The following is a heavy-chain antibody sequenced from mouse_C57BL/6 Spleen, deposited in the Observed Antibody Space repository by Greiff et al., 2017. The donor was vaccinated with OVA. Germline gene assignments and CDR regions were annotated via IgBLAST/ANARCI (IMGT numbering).Heavy chain of an antibody. D-gene: IGHD1-1*01. Sequence: EVHLVESGGGLVKPGGSLKLSCAASGFTFSSYAMSWVRQTPEKRLEWVATISDGGSYTYYPDNVKGRFTISRDNAKNNLYLQMSHLKSEDTAMYYCAREGGSSLAWFAYWGQGTLVTVSA. V-gene: IGHV5-4*01. CDR1: GFTFSSYA. CDR2: ISDGGSYT. CDR3: AREGGSSLAWFAY. J-gene: IGHJ3*01.